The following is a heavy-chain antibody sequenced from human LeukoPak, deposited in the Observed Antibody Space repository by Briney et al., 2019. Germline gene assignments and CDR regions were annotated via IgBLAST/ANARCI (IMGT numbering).Heavy chain of an antibody. CDR1: GFTFSSYA. J-gene: IGHJ6*02. D-gene: IGHD6-19*01. V-gene: IGHV4-34*01. CDR2: INHSGGT. Sequence: GSLRLSCAASGFTFSSYAMSWIRQPPGKGLEWIGEINHSGGTNYNPSLKSRVTISVDTSKNQFSLKLSSVTAADTAVYYCARGDSSGPHYYYGMDVWGQGTTVTVSS. CDR3: ARGDSSGPHYYYGMDV.